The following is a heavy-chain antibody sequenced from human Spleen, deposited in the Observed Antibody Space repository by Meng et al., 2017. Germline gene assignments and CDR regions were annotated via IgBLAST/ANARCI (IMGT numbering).Heavy chain of an antibody. Sequence: GESLKISCAASGFTFSSFEMNWVRQAPGKGLEWLSCISTSGTYIYYADSVKGRFTISRDNAKNSLYLHMDSLRAEDTAVYYCARGYRWFDYWGLGTLVTVSS. D-gene: IGHD1-26*01. V-gene: IGHV3-48*03. J-gene: IGHJ4*02. CDR3: ARGYRWFDY. CDR2: ISTSGTYI. CDR1: GFTFSSFE.